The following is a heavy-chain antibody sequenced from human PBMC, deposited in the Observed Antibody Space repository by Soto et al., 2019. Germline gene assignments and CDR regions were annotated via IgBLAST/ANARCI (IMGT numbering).Heavy chain of an antibody. D-gene: IGHD3-10*01. V-gene: IGHV3-23*01. CDR2: ISGSGDNT. CDR3: AKDHYYGSGSYFY. J-gene: IGHJ4*02. CDR1: GFTFSTHA. Sequence: GGSLRLSCAASGFTFSTHAMSWVRQAPGKGLEGVSAISGSGDNTYYADSVKGRFTISRDISKNTLYLQMTSLRAEDTAVYYCAKDHYYGSGSYFYWGQGTLVTVSS.